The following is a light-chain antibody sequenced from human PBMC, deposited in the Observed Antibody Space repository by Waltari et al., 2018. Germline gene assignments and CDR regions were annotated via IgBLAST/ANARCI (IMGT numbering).Light chain of an antibody. Sequence: QSALTQPRSVSGSPGQSVTISCTGTSSDLGTYKYVSWYQQHPGKAPKLTIHDVTKRPPGGPDRCSGAKSGNTASLTISGLQAEDEAEYFCCSFAGSYTWVFGGGTELTVL. CDR3: CSFAGSYTWV. CDR1: SSDLGTYKY. J-gene: IGLJ3*02. CDR2: DVT. V-gene: IGLV2-11*01.